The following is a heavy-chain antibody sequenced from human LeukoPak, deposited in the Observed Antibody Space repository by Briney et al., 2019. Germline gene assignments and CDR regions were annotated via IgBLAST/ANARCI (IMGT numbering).Heavy chain of an antibody. CDR1: GGSISSSSYY. D-gene: IGHD6-13*01. V-gene: IGHV4-39*02. J-gene: IGHJ6*03. Sequence: SETLSLTCTVSGGSISSSSYYWGWIRQPPGKGLEWIGSIYYSGSTYYNPSLKSRVTISVDTSKNQFSLKLSSVTAADTAVYYCARDAAVQQLGYYYYYMDVWGKGTTVTVSS. CDR3: ARDAAVQQLGYYYYYMDV. CDR2: IYYSGST.